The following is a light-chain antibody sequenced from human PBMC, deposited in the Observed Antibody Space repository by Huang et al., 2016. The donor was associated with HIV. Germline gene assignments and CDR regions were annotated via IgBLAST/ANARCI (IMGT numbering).Light chain of an antibody. CDR3: QQYNNWPSIT. CDR1: QSVTR. Sequence: EIVMTQSPATLSVSPGERATLSCRASQSVTRLAWYQQKPGQTPRRLIYGASTRATGIPARFSGSGSGTDFTLTISSLQSEDFAVYYCQQYNNWPSITFGQGTRLEIK. J-gene: IGKJ5*01. V-gene: IGKV3-15*01. CDR2: GAS.